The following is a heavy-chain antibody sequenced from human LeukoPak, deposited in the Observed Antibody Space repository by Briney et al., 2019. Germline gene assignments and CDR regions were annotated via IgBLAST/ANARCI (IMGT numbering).Heavy chain of an antibody. V-gene: IGHV3-15*01. CDR2: IKSKTDGETT. J-gene: IGHJ4*02. Sequence: GGSLRLSCAASGFTFTNAWMSWVRQAPGKGLEWVGRIKSKTDGETTDYAAPVKGRFTISRDDSKNTLYLQMNSLKTEDTAVYYCTTESYSRVLTGIYYWGQGTLVTVSS. D-gene: IGHD3-9*01. CDR3: TTESYSRVLTGIYY. CDR1: GFTFTNAW.